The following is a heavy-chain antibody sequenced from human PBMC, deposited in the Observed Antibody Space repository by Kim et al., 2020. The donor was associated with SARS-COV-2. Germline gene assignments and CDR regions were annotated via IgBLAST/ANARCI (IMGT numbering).Heavy chain of an antibody. V-gene: IGHV3-48*03. D-gene: IGHD3-3*01. CDR2: ISSSGSTI. CDR3: ARDLRNPITIFGVVMATSRMDV. CDR1: GFTFSSYE. Sequence: GGSLRLSCAASGFTFSSYEMNWVRQAPGKGLEWVSYISSSGSTIYYADSVKGRFTISRDNAKNSLYLQMNSLRAEDTAVYYCARDLRNPITIFGVVMATSRMDVWGQGTTVTVSS. J-gene: IGHJ6*02.